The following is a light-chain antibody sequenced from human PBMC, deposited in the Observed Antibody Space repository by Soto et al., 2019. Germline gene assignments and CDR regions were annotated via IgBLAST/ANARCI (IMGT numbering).Light chain of an antibody. Sequence: QSVLTQPPSVSGAPGQRVTISCSGSSSNIGSNTVNWYQQLPGTAPKLLIYSNDQRPSGVPDRFSGSKSGTSASLAIIGLQSEDEADYYCAAWDDSLNGSYVFGTGTKVTVL. CDR1: SSNIGSNT. V-gene: IGLV1-44*01. CDR3: AAWDDSLNGSYV. J-gene: IGLJ1*01. CDR2: SND.